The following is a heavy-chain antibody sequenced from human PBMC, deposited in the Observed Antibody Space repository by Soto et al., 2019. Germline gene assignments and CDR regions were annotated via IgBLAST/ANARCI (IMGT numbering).Heavy chain of an antibody. V-gene: IGHV3-30-3*01. J-gene: IGHJ6*02. CDR1: GGSISSNY. Sequence: LSLTCTVSGGSISSNYWTWIRQPPGKGLEWVAVISYDGSNKYYADSVKGRFTISRDNSKNTLYLQMNSLRAEDTAVYYCARDQSDSSSWYYYYGMDVWGQGTTVTVSS. D-gene: IGHD6-13*01. CDR2: ISYDGSNK. CDR3: ARDQSDSSSWYYYYGMDV.